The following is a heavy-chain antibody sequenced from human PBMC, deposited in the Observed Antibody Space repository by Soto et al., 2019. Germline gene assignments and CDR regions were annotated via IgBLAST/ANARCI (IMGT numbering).Heavy chain of an antibody. V-gene: IGHV1-69*06. J-gene: IGHJ6*02. CDR1: GGTFIDYA. Sequence: QVQLVQSGAEVKKPGSSVKVSCRASGGTFIDYAISWVRQAPGQGLEWMGGLIPFYGTTNYAQSFQGAVTITAYTYMSEVYMELSSLKSDDTAVYYCVRYPVVRGDVRGMGVWGQGTAITGS. CDR3: VRYPVVRGDVRGMGV. D-gene: IGHD3-10*01. CDR2: LIPFYGTT.